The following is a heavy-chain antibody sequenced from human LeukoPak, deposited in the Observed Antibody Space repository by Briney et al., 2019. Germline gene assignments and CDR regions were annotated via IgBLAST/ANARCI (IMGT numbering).Heavy chain of an antibody. V-gene: IGHV3-49*03. D-gene: IGHD2-15*01. CDR3: TRNPHPYCSGVHCPSDS. Sequence: GGSLRLSCTTSGFTFGDYGMSWFRQAPGKGLEWVSFIRSKTYSGATDYAASVRGRFVISRDDSESIAYLQMNSLKTEDTGVYYCTRNPHPYCSGVHCPSDSWGQGALATVSS. J-gene: IGHJ4*02. CDR1: GFTFGDYG. CDR2: IRSKTYSGAT.